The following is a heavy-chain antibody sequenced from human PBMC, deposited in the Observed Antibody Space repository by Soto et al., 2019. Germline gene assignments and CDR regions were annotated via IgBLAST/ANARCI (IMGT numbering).Heavy chain of an antibody. J-gene: IGHJ3*02. CDR3: ARHIVVVTAPDAFDI. CDR2: IYYSGST. V-gene: IGHV4-39*01. Sequence: SETLSLTCTVSCCSIRSSSYYWGWIREPPGKGLEWIGSIYYSGSTYYNPSLKSRVTISVDTSKNQFSLKLSSVTAADTAVYYCARHIVVVTAPDAFDIWGQGTMVT. D-gene: IGHD2-21*02. CDR1: CCSIRSSSYY.